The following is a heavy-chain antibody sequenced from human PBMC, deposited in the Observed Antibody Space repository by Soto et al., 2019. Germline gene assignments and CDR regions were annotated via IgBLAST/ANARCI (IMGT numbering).Heavy chain of an antibody. Sequence: SETLSLTCTVSGGSITSFYWSWIRQPPGKGLEWIGYVYYSGTTNYNPSLKSRVTISVDTSKNQFSLKLSSVTAADTAVYYCARAEMVYAMSGAFDTWGQGTMVTVSS. D-gene: IGHD2-8*01. V-gene: IGHV4-59*01. CDR3: ARAEMVYAMSGAFDT. CDR2: VYYSGTT. CDR1: GGSITSFY. J-gene: IGHJ3*02.